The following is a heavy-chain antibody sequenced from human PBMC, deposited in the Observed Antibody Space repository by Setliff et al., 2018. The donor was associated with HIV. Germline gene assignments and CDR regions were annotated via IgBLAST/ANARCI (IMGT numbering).Heavy chain of an antibody. CDR2: IYYSGST. J-gene: IGHJ6*02. D-gene: IGHD3-22*01. V-gene: IGHV4-59*11. CDR1: GGSISSHY. CDR3: ARSRTSSGYYGVTGYGMDV. Sequence: SETLCLTCTASGGSISSHYWSWIRQPPGKGLEWIGYIYYSGSTNYNPSLKSRVTISVATSKNQFSLKLNSVTTADTAVYYCARSRTSSGYYGVTGYGMDVWGQGTTVTVSS.